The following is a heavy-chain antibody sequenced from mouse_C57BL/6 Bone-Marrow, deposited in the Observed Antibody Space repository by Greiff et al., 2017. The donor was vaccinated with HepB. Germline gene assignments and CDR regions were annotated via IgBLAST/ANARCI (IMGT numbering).Heavy chain of an antibody. Sequence: EVKVVESGGGLVKPGGSLKLSCAASGFTFSSYAMSWVRQTPEKRLEWVATISDGGSYTYYPDNVKGRFTISRDNAKNNLYLQMSHLKSEDTAMYYCARATIWYFDVWGTGTTVTVSS. J-gene: IGHJ1*03. D-gene: IGHD1-1*02. CDR3: ARATIWYFDV. CDR2: ISDGGSYT. CDR1: GFTFSSYA. V-gene: IGHV5-4*03.